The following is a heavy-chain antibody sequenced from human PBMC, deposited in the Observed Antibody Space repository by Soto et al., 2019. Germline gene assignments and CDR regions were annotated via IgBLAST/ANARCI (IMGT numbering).Heavy chain of an antibody. CDR1: GYTFTSYA. V-gene: IGHV1-3*01. CDR2: INAGNGNT. Sequence: ASVKVSCKASGYTFTSYAMHWVRQAPGQRLEWMGWINAGNGNTKYSQKFQGRVTITRDTSASTAYMELSSLRSEDTAVYYCARGGIWTAMVRYDYLGQGTLVTVSS. J-gene: IGHJ4*02. CDR3: ARGGIWTAMVRYDY. D-gene: IGHD5-18*01.